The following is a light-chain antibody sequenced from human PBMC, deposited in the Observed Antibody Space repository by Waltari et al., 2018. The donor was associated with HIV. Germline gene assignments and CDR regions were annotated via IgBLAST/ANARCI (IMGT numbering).Light chain of an antibody. CDR2: RDS. V-gene: IGLV3-9*01. Sequence: SYELTQPLSVSVALGQTARITSGGNNIGSKNVHWYQHKPGLAPVLVIYRDSNRPSGIPARFSASNSGNTATLTISRAQAGDEADYYCQVWDSSTGVFGGGTKLTFL. CDR3: QVWDSSTGV. CDR1: NIGSKN. J-gene: IGLJ2*01.